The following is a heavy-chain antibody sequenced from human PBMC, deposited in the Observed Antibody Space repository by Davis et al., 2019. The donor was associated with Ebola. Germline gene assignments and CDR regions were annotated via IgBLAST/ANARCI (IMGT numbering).Heavy chain of an antibody. V-gene: IGHV3-7*01. D-gene: IGHD5-12*01. CDR3: ARENTGLGYGLDY. CDR2: MGGDGSLK. CDR1: GFNFDNSW. Sequence: PGGSLRLSCVVSGFNFDNSWMTWVRQAPGKGLEWVANMGGDGSLKNYVDSVKGRFTFSRDNSENTLYLQMNSLRAEDTALYHCARENTGLGYGLDYWGQGTLVTVSS. J-gene: IGHJ4*02.